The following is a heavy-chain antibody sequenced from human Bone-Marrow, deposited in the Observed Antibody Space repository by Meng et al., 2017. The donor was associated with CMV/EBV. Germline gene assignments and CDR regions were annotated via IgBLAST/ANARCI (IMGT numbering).Heavy chain of an antibody. CDR1: GGTFSSYA. J-gene: IGHJ6*02. CDR2: IIPIFGTA. V-gene: IGHV1-69*05. D-gene: IGHD6-6*01. CDR3: ARSLIQVPAPRPEYSSSSLSLYYYYGMDV. Sequence: SVKVSCKASGGTFSSYAISWVRQAPGQGLEWMGGIIPIFGTANYAQKFQGRVTITTDESTSTAYMELSSLRSEDTAVYYCARSLIQVPAPRPEYSSSSLSLYYYYGMDVWGQGTTVIVSS.